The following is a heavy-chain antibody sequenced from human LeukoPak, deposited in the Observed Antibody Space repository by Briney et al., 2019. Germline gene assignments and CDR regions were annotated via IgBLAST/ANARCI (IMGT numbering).Heavy chain of an antibody. J-gene: IGHJ4*02. CDR1: KFTFSDYG. V-gene: IGHV3-30*18. D-gene: IGHD6-13*01. CDR3: AKDRRAAAGYFDY. CDR2: ISYDGSNK. Sequence: GESLKISCAASKFTFSDYGMQWVRQAPGKGLEWVAVISYDGSNKYYADSVKGRFTISRDNSKNTLYLQMNSLRAEDTAVYYCAKDRRAAAGYFDYWGQGTLVTVSS.